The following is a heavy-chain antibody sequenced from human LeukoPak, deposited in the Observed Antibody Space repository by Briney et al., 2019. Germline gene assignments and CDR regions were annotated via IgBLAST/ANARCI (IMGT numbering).Heavy chain of an antibody. D-gene: IGHD1-26*01. Sequence: GGSLRLSCAASGFTFSNYSMNWVRQAPGKGLEWVSYISSRSSNIYYADSVKGRFTISRDNAKNSLYLQMNSLRAEDTAVYYCAREIVGTHKSRFDPWGQGTLVTVSS. CDR2: ISSRSSNI. CDR3: AREIVGTHKSRFDP. J-gene: IGHJ5*02. V-gene: IGHV3-48*01. CDR1: GFTFSNYS.